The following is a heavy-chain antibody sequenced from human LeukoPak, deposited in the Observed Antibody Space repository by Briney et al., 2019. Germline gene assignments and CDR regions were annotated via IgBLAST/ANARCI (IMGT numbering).Heavy chain of an antibody. D-gene: IGHD5-18*01. Sequence: PSETLSLTCAVYGGSFSGYYWSWIRQPPGKGLEWIGEINHSGSTNYNPSLKSRVTISVDTSKNKFSLKLSSVTAADTAVYYCARLQLWYGLGFDPWGQGTLVTVSS. J-gene: IGHJ5*02. CDR1: GGSFSGYY. CDR2: INHSGST. V-gene: IGHV4-34*01. CDR3: ARLQLWYGLGFDP.